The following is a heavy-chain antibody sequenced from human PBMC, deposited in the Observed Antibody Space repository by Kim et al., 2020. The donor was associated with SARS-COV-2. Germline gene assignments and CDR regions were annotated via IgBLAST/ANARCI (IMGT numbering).Heavy chain of an antibody. CDR3: ARDGDFY. CDR2: GGRT. D-gene: IGHD4-17*01. J-gene: IGHJ4*02. V-gene: IGHV3-53*01. Sequence: GGRTYYADSVKGRFTISRDNSKNTLYLQMNSLRAEDTAVYYCARDGDFYWGQGTLVTVSS.